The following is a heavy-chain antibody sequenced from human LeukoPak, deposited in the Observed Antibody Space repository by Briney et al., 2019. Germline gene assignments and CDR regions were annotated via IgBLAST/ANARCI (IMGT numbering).Heavy chain of an antibody. Sequence: SETLSLTCAVYGGSFSGYYWSWIRQPPGKGLEWIGEINHSGSTNYNPSLKSRVTISVDTSKNQFSLKLSSVTAADTAVYYCARDPSRLVRFDYRGQGTLVTVSS. CDR1: GGSFSGYY. CDR3: ARDPSRLVRFDY. CDR2: INHSGST. D-gene: IGHD6-19*01. V-gene: IGHV4-34*01. J-gene: IGHJ4*02.